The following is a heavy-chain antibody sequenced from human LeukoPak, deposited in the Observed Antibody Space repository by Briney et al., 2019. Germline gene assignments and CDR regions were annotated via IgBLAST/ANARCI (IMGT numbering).Heavy chain of an antibody. J-gene: IGHJ6*03. CDR1: GFTFSDYY. V-gene: IGHV3-11*01. CDR3: ARESYYGSGSYYAYYMDV. D-gene: IGHD3-10*01. CDR2: ISSSGSTI. Sequence: GGSLRLSCAASGFTFSDYYMSWIRQAPGKGLEWVSYISSSGSTIYYADSVKGRFTISRDNAKNSLYLQMNSLRAEDTAVYYCARESYYGSGSYYAYYMDVWGKGTTVTVSS.